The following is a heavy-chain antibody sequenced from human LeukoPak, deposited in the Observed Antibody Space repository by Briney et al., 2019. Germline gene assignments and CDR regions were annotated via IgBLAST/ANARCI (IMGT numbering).Heavy chain of an antibody. D-gene: IGHD3-3*01. CDR2: IWYDGSNK. V-gene: IGHV3-33*01. Sequence: GGSLRLSCAASGFTFSSYGMHWVRQAPGKGLEWVAGIWYDGSNKDYADSVKGRFTISRDNSKNTLYLQMNSLRAEDTAVYYCARDNRPLTRQLWYFDLWGRGTLVTVSS. CDR3: ARDNRPLTRQLWYFDL. CDR1: GFTFSSYG. J-gene: IGHJ2*01.